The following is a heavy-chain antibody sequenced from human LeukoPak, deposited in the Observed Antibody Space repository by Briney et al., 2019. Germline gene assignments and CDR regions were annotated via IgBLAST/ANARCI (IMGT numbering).Heavy chain of an antibody. CDR2: IYYSGST. CDR1: GFTFSGYS. V-gene: IGHV4-38-2*02. CDR3: ARDAVTSHPAWFDP. Sequence: PGGSLRLSCAASGFTFSGYSMNWVRQPPGKGLEWIGSIYYSGSTYYNPSLKSRVTISVDTSKNQFSLKLSSVTAADTAVYYCARDAVTSHPAWFDPWGQGTLVTVSS. D-gene: IGHD4-11*01. J-gene: IGHJ5*01.